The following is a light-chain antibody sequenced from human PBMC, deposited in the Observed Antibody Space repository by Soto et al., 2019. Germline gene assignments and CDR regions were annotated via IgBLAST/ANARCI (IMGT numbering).Light chain of an antibody. Sequence: QSALTQPASVSGSPGQSITISCTGSSNDVGGNNYVSWYQHHPGKAPKLIIYDVSDRPSGVSDRFSGSRSANTASLTISGLQAEDEADYYCSSYTNSIFVFGTGTSSPS. CDR3: SSYTNSIFV. CDR1: SNDVGGNNY. J-gene: IGLJ1*01. V-gene: IGLV2-14*03. CDR2: DVS.